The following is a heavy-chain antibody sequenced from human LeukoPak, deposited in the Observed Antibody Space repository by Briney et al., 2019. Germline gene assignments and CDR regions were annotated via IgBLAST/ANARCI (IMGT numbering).Heavy chain of an antibody. D-gene: IGHD6-19*01. CDR1: GFTFDDYG. CDR2: INWNGGST. Sequence: EGSLRLSCAASGFTFDDYGMSWVRQAPGKGLEWVSGINWNGGSTGYADSVKGRFTISRDSAKNSLYLQMNSLRAEDTALYYCARDPIAVAGTYYFDYWGQGTLVTVSS. J-gene: IGHJ4*02. CDR3: ARDPIAVAGTYYFDY. V-gene: IGHV3-20*04.